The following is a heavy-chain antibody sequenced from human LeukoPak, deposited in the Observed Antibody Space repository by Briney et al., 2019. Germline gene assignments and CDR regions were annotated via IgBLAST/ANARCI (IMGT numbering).Heavy chain of an antibody. J-gene: IGHJ4*02. CDR3: ARVQWLVKRVQFDY. V-gene: IGHV4-39*01. Sequence: PSETLSLTCTVSGGSVSSSSYFWGWIRQPPGKGLEWIGSISYSGHTYHNPSLKSRVTVYLDTSKNQFSLSLSSVTAVDTAVFYCARVQWLVKRVQFDYWGQGTLVTVSS. CDR2: ISYSGHT. D-gene: IGHD6-19*01. CDR1: GGSVSSSSYF.